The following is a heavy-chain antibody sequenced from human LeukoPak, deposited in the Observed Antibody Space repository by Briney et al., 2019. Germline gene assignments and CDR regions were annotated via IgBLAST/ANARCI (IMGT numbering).Heavy chain of an antibody. Sequence: HPGGSLRLSCAASGFTFSSYGMPWVRQAPGKGLEWVAFIRYDGSDEYYADSVKGRFTISRDNSKNTLYLQMNSLRAEDTAAYYCANLPIRGSGSYYTDYWGQGTLVTVSS. V-gene: IGHV3-30*02. J-gene: IGHJ4*02. D-gene: IGHD3-10*01. CDR1: GFTFSSYG. CDR2: IRYDGSDE. CDR3: ANLPIRGSGSYYTDY.